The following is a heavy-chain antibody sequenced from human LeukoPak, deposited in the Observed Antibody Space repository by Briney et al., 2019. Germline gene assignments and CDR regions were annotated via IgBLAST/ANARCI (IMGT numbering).Heavy chain of an antibody. Sequence: PGGSLRLSCAASGFTVSSNYMSWVRQAPGKGLEWVSVIYSGDSTYYADSVKGRFTISRDNSKNTLYLQMNSLRADDTAVHYCAREERGLDYWGQGTLVTVSS. CDR2: IYSGDST. J-gene: IGHJ4*02. CDR1: GFTVSSNY. D-gene: IGHD3-10*01. V-gene: IGHV3-53*01. CDR3: AREERGLDY.